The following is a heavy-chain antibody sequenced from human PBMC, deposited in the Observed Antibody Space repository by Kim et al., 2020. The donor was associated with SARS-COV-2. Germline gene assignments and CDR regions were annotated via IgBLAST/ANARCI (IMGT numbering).Heavy chain of an antibody. Sequence: SQTLSLTCAISGDSVSSNSAAWNWIRQSPSRGLEWLGRTYYRSKWYNDYAVSVKSRITINPDTSKNQFSPQLNSVTPEDTAVYGCAREDGGYCSGGSCYPDGAWFDPWGQGTLVTVSS. V-gene: IGHV6-1*01. J-gene: IGHJ5*02. D-gene: IGHD2-15*01. CDR3: AREDGGYCSGGSCYPDGAWFDP. CDR2: TYYRSKWYN. CDR1: GDSVSSNSAA.